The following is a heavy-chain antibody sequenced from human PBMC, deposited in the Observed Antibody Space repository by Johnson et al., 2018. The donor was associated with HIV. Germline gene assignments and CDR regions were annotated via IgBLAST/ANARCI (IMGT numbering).Heavy chain of an antibody. CDR3: AKWEYCCGDNWYYEYGGFEDAFDI. D-gene: IGHD2-21*01. J-gene: IGHJ3*02. V-gene: IGHV3-30*02. Sequence: QVQLVESGGGLVQPGGSLRLSCAASAFTFSRYWMSWVRQAPGKGLEWVSFIRYDGSDKYYADSVKGRFPISRDTSKHTVYLQMNSLRAENMAVYYCAKWEYCCGDNWYYEYGGFEDAFDIWGQGTMVTVSS. CDR1: AFTFSRYW. CDR2: IRYDGSDK.